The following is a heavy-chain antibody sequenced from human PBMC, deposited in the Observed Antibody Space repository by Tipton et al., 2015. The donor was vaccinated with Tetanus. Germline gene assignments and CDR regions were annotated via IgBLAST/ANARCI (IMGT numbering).Heavy chain of an antibody. CDR3: ARRSVSARFDG. CDR2: IYYTGNT. V-gene: IGHV4-31*03. Sequence: LSLTCTVSGGSIRSGGFYWSWIRQHPVKGLEWIGYIYYTGNTYYNPSLKSRVTISVDTSKNQFSLKLSSVTAADTAVYYCARRSVSARFDGWGQGTLVTVSS. D-gene: IGHD6-6*01. J-gene: IGHJ4*02. CDR1: GGSIRSGGFY.